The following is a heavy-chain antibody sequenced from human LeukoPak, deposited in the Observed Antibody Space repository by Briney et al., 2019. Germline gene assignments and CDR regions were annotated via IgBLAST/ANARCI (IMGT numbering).Heavy chain of an antibody. CDR2: VMAIFGGA. CDR3: ARGELGDRSGFSFFDY. J-gene: IGHJ4*02. Sequence: ASVMVSCKAPRGTFDSNGISCVRQAPGQGLEWMGGVMAIFGGAKYGQKFQGRATITTDASTSTAYMELRSLTSEDTGIYYCARGELGDRSGFSFFDYWGQGTLVTVSS. CDR1: RGTFDSNG. D-gene: IGHD3-22*01. V-gene: IGHV1-69*05.